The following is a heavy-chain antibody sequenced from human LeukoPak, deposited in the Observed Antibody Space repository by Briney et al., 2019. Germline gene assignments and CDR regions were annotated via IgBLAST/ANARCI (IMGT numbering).Heavy chain of an antibody. CDR3: ARDQVVGLESPSFDY. Sequence: PGGSLRLSCAASGFTFDNCAMHWVRQAPGKGLEWVAIISYEGSNKYYADSVKGRFTIFRDNSKNTLYLEMNSLRAEDTAVYFCARDQVVGLESPSFDYWGQGTLVTVSS. J-gene: IGHJ4*02. CDR2: ISYEGSNK. V-gene: IGHV3-30-3*01. D-gene: IGHD1-1*01. CDR1: GFTFDNCA.